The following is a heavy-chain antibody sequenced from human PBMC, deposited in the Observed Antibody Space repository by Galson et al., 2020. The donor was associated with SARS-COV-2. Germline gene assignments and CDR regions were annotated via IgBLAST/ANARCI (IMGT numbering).Heavy chain of an antibody. CDR2: LSYSGST. D-gene: IGHD6-19*01. CDR1: GGSISSSSYY. J-gene: IGHJ4*02. Sequence: SETLSLTCTVSGGSISSSSYYWGRIRQPPGKGLEWIGRLSYSGSTYYNPSLKRRVTISVDTSKNQFSLKLSSVTAADTAVYYCARDLYSSGWVFDYWGQGTLVTVSS. V-gene: IGHV4-39*07. CDR3: ARDLYSSGWVFDY.